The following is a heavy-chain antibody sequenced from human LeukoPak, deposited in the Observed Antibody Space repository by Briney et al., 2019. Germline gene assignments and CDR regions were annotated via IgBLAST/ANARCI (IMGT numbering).Heavy chain of an antibody. Sequence: PGRSLRLACAAPGFTFSTYAMHWVRQAPGRGLEWVTVISYDGSIKYYADSVKGRFTISRDNSKNTVYLQMHSLRDEDTAVYYCAKGGEMATIEESDYWGQGTLVTVSS. CDR1: GFTFSTYA. CDR2: ISYDGSIK. CDR3: AKGGEMATIEESDY. J-gene: IGHJ4*02. V-gene: IGHV3-30*18. D-gene: IGHD5-24*01.